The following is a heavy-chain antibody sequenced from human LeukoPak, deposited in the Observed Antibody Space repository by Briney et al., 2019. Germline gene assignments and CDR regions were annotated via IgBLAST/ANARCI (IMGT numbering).Heavy chain of an antibody. D-gene: IGHD6-19*01. J-gene: IGHJ4*02. CDR3: AREATSGGDFDY. CDR1: GGSFSGYY. Sequence: PSETLSLTCAVYGGSFSGYYWSWIRQPPGKGLEWIGYIYYSGSTNYNPSLKSRVTMSVDTSKNQFSLKLSSVTAADTAVYYCAREATSGGDFDYWGQGTLVTVSS. CDR2: IYYSGST. V-gene: IGHV4-59*12.